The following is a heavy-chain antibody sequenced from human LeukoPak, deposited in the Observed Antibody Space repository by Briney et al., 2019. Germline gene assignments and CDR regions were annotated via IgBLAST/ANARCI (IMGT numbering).Heavy chain of an antibody. CDR1: GFTFSSYS. Sequence: PGGSLRLSCAASGFTFSSYSMNWVRQAPGKGLEWVSSISSSSSYIYYADSVKGRFTISRDNAKNSLYLQMNSLRAEDTAVYYCARGSSSWSGLPYHWGQGTLVTVSS. CDR2: ISSSSSYI. J-gene: IGHJ5*02. V-gene: IGHV3-21*01. D-gene: IGHD6-13*01. CDR3: ARGSSSWSGLPYH.